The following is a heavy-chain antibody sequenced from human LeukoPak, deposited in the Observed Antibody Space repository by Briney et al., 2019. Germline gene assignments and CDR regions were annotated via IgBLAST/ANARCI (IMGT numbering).Heavy chain of an antibody. CDR2: ISSSGSII. J-gene: IGHJ4*02. CDR3: ARDMVAGGPDY. D-gene: IGHD6-19*01. Sequence: GGSLRLSCAASGFTFSDCYMSWIRQAPGKGLEWVSYISSSGSIIYYADSVKGRFTISRDNAKNSLYLQMNSLRAEDTAVYYCARDMVAGGPDYWGQGTLVTVSS. V-gene: IGHV3-11*04. CDR1: GFTFSDCY.